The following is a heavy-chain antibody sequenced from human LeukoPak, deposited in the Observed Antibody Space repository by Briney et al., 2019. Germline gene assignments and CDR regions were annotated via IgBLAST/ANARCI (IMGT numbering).Heavy chain of an antibody. CDR2: ISAYNGNT. Sequence: ASVKVSCKASGYTFTSYGISWVRQAPGQGLEWMGWISAYNGNTNYAQKLQGRVTMTTDTSTSTAYMELRSLRSDDTAVYYCARDAGYSPFGSDYYYYGMDVWGQGTTVTVSS. D-gene: IGHD5-24*01. J-gene: IGHJ6*02. V-gene: IGHV1-18*01. CDR3: ARDAGYSPFGSDYYYYGMDV. CDR1: GYTFTSYG.